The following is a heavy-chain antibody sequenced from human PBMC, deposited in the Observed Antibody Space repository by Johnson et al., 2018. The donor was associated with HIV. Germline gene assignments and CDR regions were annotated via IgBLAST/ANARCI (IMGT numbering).Heavy chain of an antibody. D-gene: IGHD3-3*01. Sequence: QMQLVESGGALVQPGGSLRLSCAASGFIFSSYDMHWVRQAPGKGLEWVAVISYDGSNKYYADYVKGRFTISRDNSKNTLFLQMNSLRAEDTAVYYCARDGQVYYNFWISSLAFDIWGQGTMVTVSS. CDR1: GFIFSSYD. CDR3: ARDGQVYYNFWISSLAFDI. V-gene: IGHV3-30-3*01. CDR2: ISYDGSNK. J-gene: IGHJ3*02.